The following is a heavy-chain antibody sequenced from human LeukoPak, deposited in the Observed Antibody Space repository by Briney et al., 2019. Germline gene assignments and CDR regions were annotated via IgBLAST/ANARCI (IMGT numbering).Heavy chain of an antibody. CDR3: ARDSGSGSYSGY. CDR1: GFTFSSFG. V-gene: IGHV3-74*01. D-gene: IGHD3-10*01. Sequence: PGGSLRLSCAASGFTFSSFGMSWVRQGPGKGLVWVSRINPDGSGTSHADSVKGRFTISRDNAKNTLYLQMNSLRAEDTAVYYCARDSGSGSYSGYWGLGTLVTVSS. J-gene: IGHJ4*02. CDR2: INPDGSGT.